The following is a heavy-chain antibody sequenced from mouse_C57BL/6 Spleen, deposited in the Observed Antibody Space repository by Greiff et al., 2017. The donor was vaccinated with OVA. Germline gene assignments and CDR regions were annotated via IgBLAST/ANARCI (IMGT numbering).Heavy chain of an antibody. V-gene: IGHV1-18*01. Sequence: VQLQQSGPELVKPGASVKIPCKASGYTFTDYNMDWVKQSHGKSLEWIGDINPNNGGTIYNQKFKGKATLTVDKSYSTAYMELRSLTSEDSAVYDCAGSWVYDDGDYYAVDYWGQGTSVTVSS. CDR3: AGSWVYDDGDYYAVDY. CDR1: GYTFTDYN. D-gene: IGHD1-1*01. CDR2: INPNNGGT. J-gene: IGHJ4*01.